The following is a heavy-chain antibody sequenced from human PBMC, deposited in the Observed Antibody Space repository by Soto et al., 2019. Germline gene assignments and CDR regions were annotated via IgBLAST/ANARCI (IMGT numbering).Heavy chain of an antibody. CDR3: AKENYKWDTAMVNTYYYYYMDV. Sequence: EVQLVESGGGLVQPGRSLRLSCAASGFTFDDYAMHWVRQAPGKGLEWVSGISWNSGSIGYADSVKGRFTISRDNAKNSLYLQMNSLRAEDTALYYCAKENYKWDTAMVNTYYYYYMDVWGKGTTVTVSS. J-gene: IGHJ6*03. CDR1: GFTFDDYA. D-gene: IGHD5-18*01. V-gene: IGHV3-9*01. CDR2: ISWNSGSI.